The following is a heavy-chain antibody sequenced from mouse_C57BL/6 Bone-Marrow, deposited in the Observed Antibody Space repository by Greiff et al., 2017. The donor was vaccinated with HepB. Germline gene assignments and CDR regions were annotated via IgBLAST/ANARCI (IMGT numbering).Heavy chain of an antibody. Sequence: QVQLQQPGAELVKPGASVKMSCKASGYTFTSYWITWVKQRPGQGLEWIGDIYPGSGSTNYNEKFKSKATLTVDTSSSTAYMQLSSLTSEDSAVYYCARGYYGNYGFAYWGQGTLVTVSA. J-gene: IGHJ3*01. CDR3: ARGYYGNYGFAY. V-gene: IGHV1-55*01. D-gene: IGHD2-1*01. CDR1: GYTFTSYW. CDR2: IYPGSGST.